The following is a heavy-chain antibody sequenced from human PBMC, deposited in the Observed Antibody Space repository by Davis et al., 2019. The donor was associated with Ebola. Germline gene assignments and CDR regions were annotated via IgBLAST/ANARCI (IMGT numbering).Heavy chain of an antibody. CDR2: TSFDGRNK. CDR1: GFTFSSYA. D-gene: IGHD5-24*01. Sequence: PGGSLRLSCAASGFTFSSYAMHWVRQAPGKGLEWVAVTSFDGRNKYYADSVKGRFTISRDNSKNTLYLQMQSLRPDDTAVYYCARIYGGTTITDWGQGTQVTVSS. CDR3: ARIYGGTTITD. J-gene: IGHJ4*02. V-gene: IGHV3-30*04.